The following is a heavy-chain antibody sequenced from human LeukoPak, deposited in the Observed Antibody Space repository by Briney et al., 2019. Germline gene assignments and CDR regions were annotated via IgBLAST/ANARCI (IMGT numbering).Heavy chain of an antibody. CDR3: AKGAHYYDSSDYFDY. D-gene: IGHD3-22*01. J-gene: IGHJ4*02. V-gene: IGHV3-33*06. Sequence: GRSLRLSCAASGFTFSSYGMHWVRQAPGKGLEWVAVIWYDGSNKYYADSVKGRFTISRDNSKNTLYLQMNSLRAEDTAVYYCAKGAHYYDSSDYFDYWGQGTLVTVSS. CDR1: GFTFSSYG. CDR2: IWYDGSNK.